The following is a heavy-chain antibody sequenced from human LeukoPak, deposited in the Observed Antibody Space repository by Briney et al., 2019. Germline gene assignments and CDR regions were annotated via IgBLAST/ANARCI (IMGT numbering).Heavy chain of an antibody. Sequence: PGGSLRLSCAVSGFNFWGTGMSWVRQAPGKGLEWVAAIGGGGSDTKYTDSVMGQFTISRDISKNTLYLHMNSLRAGDAAVYYCAKAPVTTCSGAYCYPFDYWSQGALVTVSS. V-gene: IGHV3-23*01. CDR3: AKAPVTTCSGAYCYPFDY. CDR2: IGGGGSDT. D-gene: IGHD2-15*01. CDR1: GFNFWGTG. J-gene: IGHJ4*02.